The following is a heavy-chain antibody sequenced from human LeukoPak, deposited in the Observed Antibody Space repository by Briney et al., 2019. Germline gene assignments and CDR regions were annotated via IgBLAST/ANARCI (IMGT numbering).Heavy chain of an antibody. V-gene: IGHV1-18*01. CDR3: ARSPTYYYDSSGRIYFDY. CDR1: GYTFTSYG. J-gene: IGHJ4*02. D-gene: IGHD3-22*01. Sequence: ASVKVSCKASGYTFTSYGISRVRQAPGQGLEWMGWISAYNGNTNYAQKLQGRVTMTTDTSTSTAYMELRSLRSDDTAVYYCARSPTYYYDSSGRIYFDYWGQGTLVTVSS. CDR2: ISAYNGNT.